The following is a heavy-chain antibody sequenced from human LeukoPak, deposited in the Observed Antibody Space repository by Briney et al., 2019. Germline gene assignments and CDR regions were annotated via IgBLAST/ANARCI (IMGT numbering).Heavy chain of an antibody. D-gene: IGHD6-19*01. V-gene: IGHV4-30-4*01. CDR3: ASFSIAVAGDFDY. Sequence: PSETLSLTCTVSGGSISSGDYYWSWIRQPPGKGLECIGYIYYSGSTYYNPSLKTRVTISVDTSKNQFSLKLTSVTAADTAVYYCASFSIAVAGDFDYWGQGTLVTVSS. CDR1: GGSISSGDYY. J-gene: IGHJ4*02. CDR2: IYYSGST.